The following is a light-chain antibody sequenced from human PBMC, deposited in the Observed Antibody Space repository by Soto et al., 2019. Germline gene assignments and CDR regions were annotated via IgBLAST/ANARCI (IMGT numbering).Light chain of an antibody. V-gene: IGKV1-9*01. Sequence: IQLTQSPSSLSASIGDRVTITCRAGQGISTFLAWYQQTPRKAPKLLIYAASTLQSGVPSRFSASGSGTDFTLTISSLQPEDFATYYCQQLHSYPLTFGGGTKVDIK. CDR1: QGISTF. CDR2: AAS. J-gene: IGKJ4*01. CDR3: QQLHSYPLT.